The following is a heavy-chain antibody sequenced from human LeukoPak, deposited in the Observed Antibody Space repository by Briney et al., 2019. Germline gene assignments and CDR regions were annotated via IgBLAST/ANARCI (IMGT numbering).Heavy chain of an antibody. J-gene: IGHJ6*03. D-gene: IGHD2-2*02. CDR2: IYYSGST. CDR1: GGSISSSSYY. Sequence: PSENLSLTCTVSGGSISSSSYYWGWIRQPPGKGLEWIGSIYYSGSTYYNPSLKSRVTMSVDTSRNQFSLKLSSVTAADTAVYYCARDGIVVVPAAIQDYYYYMDVWGKGTTVTVSS. V-gene: IGHV4-39*07. CDR3: ARDGIVVVPAAIQDYYYYMDV.